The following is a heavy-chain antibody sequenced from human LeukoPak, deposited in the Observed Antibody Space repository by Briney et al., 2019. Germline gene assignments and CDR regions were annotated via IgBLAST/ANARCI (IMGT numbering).Heavy chain of an antibody. D-gene: IGHD3-22*01. Sequence: GGSLRLSCAASGFTFSSYAMSWVRQAPGKGLEWVSAISGSGGSTYYADSVKGRLTISRDNSKNTLYLQMNSLRAEDTAVYYCAKARDYYDSSGYPVYYFDYWGQGTLVTVSS. J-gene: IGHJ4*02. CDR3: AKARDYYDSSGYPVYYFDY. V-gene: IGHV3-23*01. CDR1: GFTFSSYA. CDR2: ISGSGGST.